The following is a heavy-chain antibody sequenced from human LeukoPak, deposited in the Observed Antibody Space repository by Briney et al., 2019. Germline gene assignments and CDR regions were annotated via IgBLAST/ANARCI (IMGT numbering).Heavy chain of an antibody. Sequence: SETLSLTCTVSGGSISSYYWSWIRQPPGKGLEWIGYIYYSGSTNYNPSLKSRVTISVDTSKNQFSLKLSSVTAADTAVYYCARGEVGFDPFDIWGQGTMVTVSS. J-gene: IGHJ3*02. CDR1: GGSISSYY. CDR2: IYYSGST. CDR3: ARGEVGFDPFDI. V-gene: IGHV4-59*01.